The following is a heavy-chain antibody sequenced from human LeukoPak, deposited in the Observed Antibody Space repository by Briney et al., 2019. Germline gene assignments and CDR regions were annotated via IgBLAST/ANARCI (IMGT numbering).Heavy chain of an antibody. CDR1: GYTLTELS. CDR2: FDPEDGET. CDR3: ATSKLGNTAINY. Sequence: ASVKVSCKVSGYTLTELSMHWVRQAPGKGLEWMGGFDPEDGETIYAQKFQGRVTMTEDTSTDTAYMELSSLRSEDTAVYYCATSKLGNTAINYWGQGTLVTVSS. D-gene: IGHD5-18*01. V-gene: IGHV1-24*01. J-gene: IGHJ4*02.